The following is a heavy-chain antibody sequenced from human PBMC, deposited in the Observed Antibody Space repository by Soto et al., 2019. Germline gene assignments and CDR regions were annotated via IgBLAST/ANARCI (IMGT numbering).Heavy chain of an antibody. CDR1: GFTFSSYS. Sequence: PGGSLRLSCAASGFTFSSYSMNWVRQAPGKGLEWVSSISSSSSYIYYADSVKGRFTISRDNAKNSLYLQMNSLRAEDTAVYYCARDFSPMLHEEYFQHWGQGTLVTVS. CDR2: ISSSSSYI. J-gene: IGHJ1*01. CDR3: ARDFSPMLHEEYFQH. D-gene: IGHD2-2*01. V-gene: IGHV3-21*01.